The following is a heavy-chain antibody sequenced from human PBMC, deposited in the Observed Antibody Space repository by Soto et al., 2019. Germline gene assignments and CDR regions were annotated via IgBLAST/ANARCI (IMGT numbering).Heavy chain of an antibody. CDR2: IYSGGST. CDR3: ARFHSPFGMDV. D-gene: IGHD2-15*01. Sequence: EVQLVESGGGLVQPGGSLRLSCAASGFTVSSNYMSWVRQAPGKGLEWVSVIYSGGSTYYADSVKGRFTISRDRSKNTRYLQLNSLRAEDTAVYNCARFHSPFGMDVWGQGPTVTVSS. V-gene: IGHV3-66*01. J-gene: IGHJ6*02. CDR1: GFTVSSNY.